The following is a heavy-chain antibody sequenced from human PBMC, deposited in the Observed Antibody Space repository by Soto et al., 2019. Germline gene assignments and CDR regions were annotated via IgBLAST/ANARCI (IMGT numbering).Heavy chain of an antibody. D-gene: IGHD2-2*01. CDR3: SRGYCSSTSCLYYYYMDV. J-gene: IGHJ6*03. CDR2: IIPILGIA. Sequence: ASVKVSCKASGGTFSSYTISWVRQAPGQGLEWMGRIIPILGIANYAQKFQGRVKITADKSTSTAYMELSSLCSEDTAVYYCSRGYCSSTSCLYYYYMDVWGKGTTVTASS. V-gene: IGHV1-69*02. CDR1: GGTFSSYT.